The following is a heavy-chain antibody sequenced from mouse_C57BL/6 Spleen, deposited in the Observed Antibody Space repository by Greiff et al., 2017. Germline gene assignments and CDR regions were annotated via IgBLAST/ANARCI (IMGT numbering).Heavy chain of an antibody. V-gene: IGHV1-4*01. CDR1: GYTFTSYT. Sequence: QVQLQQSGAELARPGASVKMSCKASGYTFTSYTMHWVKQRPGQGLEWIGYINPSSGSTKYNQKFKDKATLTADKSSSTAYMQLSSLSSEDSAVYYCARPFDGYYAMDYWGQGTSVTVSS. J-gene: IGHJ4*01. CDR3: ARPFDGYYAMDY. CDR2: INPSSGST. D-gene: IGHD2-3*01.